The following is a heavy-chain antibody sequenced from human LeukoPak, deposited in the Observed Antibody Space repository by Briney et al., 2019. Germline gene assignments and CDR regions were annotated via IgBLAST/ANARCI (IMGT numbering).Heavy chain of an antibody. CDR1: GGSISSSNW. V-gene: IGHV4-4*02. Sequence: SETLSLTCAVSGGSISSSNWWSWVRQPPGKGLEWIGYIYYSASTKYNHSLKSRVTISVDTSKNQLSLKLSSVIAADTAIYYCARQLAYCGGDCYYDYWGQGTLVTVSS. CDR2: IYYSAST. CDR3: ARQLAYCGGDCYYDY. J-gene: IGHJ4*02. D-gene: IGHD2-21*02.